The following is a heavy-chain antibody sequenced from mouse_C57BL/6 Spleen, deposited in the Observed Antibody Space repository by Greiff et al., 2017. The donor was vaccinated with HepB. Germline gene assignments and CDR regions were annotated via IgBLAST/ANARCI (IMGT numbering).Heavy chain of an antibody. V-gene: IGHV1-19*01. Sequence: EVQLQQSGPVLVKHGASVKMSCKASGYTFTDYYMNWVKQSHGKSLEWIGVINPYNGGTSYNQKFKGKATFTVDKSSSTAYMELNSLTSEDSAVYYCSTNYDVSSSYWYFDVWGTGTTVTVSS. CDR1: GYTFTDYY. CDR2: INPYNGGT. CDR3: STNYDVSSSYWYFDV. D-gene: IGHD1-1*01. J-gene: IGHJ1*03.